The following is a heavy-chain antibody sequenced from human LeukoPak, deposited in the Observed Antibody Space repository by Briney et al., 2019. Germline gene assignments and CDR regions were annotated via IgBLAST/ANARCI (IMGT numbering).Heavy chain of an antibody. V-gene: IGHV4-4*07. CDR3: ARGYYGSGSYYNVYYYYMDV. CDR2: MSSSGNN. CDR1: GDSISYFY. J-gene: IGHJ6*03. Sequence: SETLSLTCSVSGDSISYFYWSWIRQAAGKGLEWIGRMSSSGNNDYNASLKSRVTMSVDTSKNLLSLKVISVTAADTAVYYCARGYYGSGSYYNVYYYYMDVWGKGTTVTISS. D-gene: IGHD3-10*01.